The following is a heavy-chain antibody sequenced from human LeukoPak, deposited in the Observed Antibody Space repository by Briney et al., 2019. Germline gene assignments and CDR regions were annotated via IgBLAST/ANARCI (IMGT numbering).Heavy chain of an antibody. CDR1: GFTFSTYA. V-gene: IGHV3-23*01. CDR2: ITDSGGAT. CDR3: AKLPIVGNWFDP. J-gene: IGHJ5*02. D-gene: IGHD1-26*01. Sequence: GGSLRLSCAASGFTFSTYAMSWVRQAPGKGLEWVSGITDSGGATFYADSVKGRFTISRDNSKNTLYPQMKSLRAEDTAVYYCAKLPIVGNWFDPWGQGTLVTVSS.